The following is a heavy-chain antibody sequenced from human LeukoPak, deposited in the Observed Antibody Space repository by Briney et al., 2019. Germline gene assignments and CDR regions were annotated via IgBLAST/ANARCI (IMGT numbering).Heavy chain of an antibody. CDR3: ARYSSGWPYYFDY. J-gene: IGHJ4*02. Sequence: SATLSLTCTVSGGSISSYYWSWIRQPPGKGLEWIGYIYYSGSTNYNPSLKSRVTISVDTSKNQFSLKLSSVTAADTAVYYCARYSSGWPYYFDYWGQGTLVTVSS. D-gene: IGHD6-19*01. V-gene: IGHV4-59*01. CDR1: GGSISSYY. CDR2: IYYSGST.